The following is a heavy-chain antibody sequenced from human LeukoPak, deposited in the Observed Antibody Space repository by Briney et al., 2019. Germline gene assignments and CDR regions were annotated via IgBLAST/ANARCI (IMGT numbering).Heavy chain of an antibody. CDR3: ASHPGYNWFDS. CDR2: IYNSGST. J-gene: IGHJ5*01. V-gene: IGHV4-59*01. CDR1: GGSISSYY. Sequence: PSETLSLTGSVSGGSISSYYWTWIRQPPGKGLEWIGYIYNSGSTNYNPSLKSRVTISVDTSKNQFSLKLSSVTAADTAVYYCASHPGYNWFDSWGQGTLVIVSS. D-gene: IGHD3-10*01.